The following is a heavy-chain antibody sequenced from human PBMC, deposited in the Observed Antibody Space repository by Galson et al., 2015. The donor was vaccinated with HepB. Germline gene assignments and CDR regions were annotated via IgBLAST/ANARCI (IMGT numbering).Heavy chain of an antibody. CDR3: ARKYYFDY. V-gene: IGHV3-7*03. Sequence: SLRLSCAASGFTFSSHWLCWVRQAPGKGLEWVANIKQDGSEKYYADSVKGRFTISRDNAKNSLYLQMNSLRVEDTAVYYCARKYYFDYWGQGTLVTVSP. D-gene: IGHD1-14*01. CDR1: GFTFSSHW. CDR2: IKQDGSEK. J-gene: IGHJ4*02.